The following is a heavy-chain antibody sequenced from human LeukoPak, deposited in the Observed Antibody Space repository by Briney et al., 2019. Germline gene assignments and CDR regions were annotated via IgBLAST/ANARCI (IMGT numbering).Heavy chain of an antibody. CDR1: GFTFSSYS. CDR3: GRGELPAAVDD. CDR2: ISSSSNYI. J-gene: IGHJ4*02. D-gene: IGHD2-2*01. Sequence: PGGSLRLSCAASGFTFSSYSMNWVRQAPGKGLEWVSSISSSSNYIYYADSVKGRFTISRDNARNSLYLQMNSLRVEDTAVYYCGRGELPAAVDDWGQGTLVTVSS. V-gene: IGHV3-21*01.